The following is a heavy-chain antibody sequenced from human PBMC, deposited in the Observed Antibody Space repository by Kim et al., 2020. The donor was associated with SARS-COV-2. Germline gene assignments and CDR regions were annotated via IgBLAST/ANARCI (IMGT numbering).Heavy chain of an antibody. Sequence: ASVKVSCKASGYTFTSYGISWVRQAPGQGLEWMGWISAYNGNTNYAQKLQGRVTMTTDTSTSTAYMELRSLRSDDTAVYYCARSSRRGAAGPHWFDPWAREPWSPSPQ. D-gene: IGHD6-13*01. V-gene: IGHV1-18*01. CDR3: ARSSRRGAAGPHWFDP. CDR1: GYTFTSYG. J-gene: IGHJ5*02. CDR2: ISAYNGNT.